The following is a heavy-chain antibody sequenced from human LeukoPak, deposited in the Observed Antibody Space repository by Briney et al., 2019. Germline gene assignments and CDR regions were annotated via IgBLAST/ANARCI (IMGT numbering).Heavy chain of an antibody. D-gene: IGHD2-8*02. CDR3: ARAGYGTGWFTYKRNCFDP. CDR2: IYPDDSDV. CDR1: GYSFTSYW. J-gene: IGHJ5*02. Sequence: GESLKISCKGSGYSFTSYWIGWVRQMPGKGLEWMGIIYPDDSDVRYSPSFQGQVTISADKSISTAYLQWSSLKASDTAMYYCARAGYGTGWFTYKRNCFDPWGQGTLVTVSS. V-gene: IGHV5-51*01.